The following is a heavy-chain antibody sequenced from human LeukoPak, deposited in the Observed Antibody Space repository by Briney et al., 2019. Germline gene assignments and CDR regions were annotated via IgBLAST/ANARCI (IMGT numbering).Heavy chain of an antibody. CDR1: GFTVSSNY. CDR2: IWYDGSNK. Sequence: GGSLRLSCAASGFTVSSNYMSWVRQAPGKGLEWVAVIWYDGSNKYYADSVKGRFTISRDNSKNTLYLQMNSLRAEDTAVYYCARRIQRMDVWGQGTTVTVSS. CDR3: ARRIQRMDV. V-gene: IGHV3-33*08. D-gene: IGHD5-18*01. J-gene: IGHJ6*02.